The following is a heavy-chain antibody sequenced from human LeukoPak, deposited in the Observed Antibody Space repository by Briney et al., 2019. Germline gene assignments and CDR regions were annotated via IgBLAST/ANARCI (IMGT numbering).Heavy chain of an antibody. D-gene: IGHD3-10*02. Sequence: SETLSLTCTVSGASIGSNSYYWGWIRQPPGKGLEWIGSFYSSGSAYYNPSLKSRVAISVDTSKNQFSLKLSSVTAADTAVYYCARSTGSTMFIDYWGQGTLVTVSS. J-gene: IGHJ4*02. CDR2: FYSSGSA. CDR1: GASIGSNSYY. CDR3: ARSTGSTMFIDY. V-gene: IGHV4-39*07.